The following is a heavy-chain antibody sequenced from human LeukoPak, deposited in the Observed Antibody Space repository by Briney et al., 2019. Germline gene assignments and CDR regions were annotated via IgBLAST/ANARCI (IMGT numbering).Heavy chain of an antibody. V-gene: IGHV3-30*18. CDR1: GFTFSSYG. D-gene: IGHD6-13*01. J-gene: IGHJ4*02. CDR2: ISYDGSNK. CDR3: AKDLIAAAENY. Sequence: GGSLRLSCAASGFTFSSYGMHWVRQAPGKGLEWVAVISYDGSNKYYADSVKGRFTISRDNSKNTLYLQVNSLRAEDTAVYYCAKDLIAAAENYWGQGTLVTVSS.